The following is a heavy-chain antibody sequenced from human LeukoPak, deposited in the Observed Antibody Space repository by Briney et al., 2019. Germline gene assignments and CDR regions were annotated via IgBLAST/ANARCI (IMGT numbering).Heavy chain of an antibody. V-gene: IGHV3-30*18. CDR3: AKEPSYYDILTGYYSDY. D-gene: IGHD3-9*01. CDR2: ISYDGSNK. CDR1: GFTFSSYG. Sequence: PGGSLRLSCAASGFTFSSYGMHWVRQAPGKGLEWVAVISYDGSNKYYADSVKGRFTISRDNSKNTLYLQMNSLRAEDTAVYYCAKEPSYYDILTGYYSDYWGQGTLVTVSS. J-gene: IGHJ4*02.